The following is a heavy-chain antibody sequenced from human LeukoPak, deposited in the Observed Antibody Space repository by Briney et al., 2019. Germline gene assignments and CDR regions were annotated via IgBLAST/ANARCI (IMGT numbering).Heavy chain of an antibody. CDR3: ARRPITDPKGFDC. Sequence: GESLKISCKGSGYSFTTYWIGWVRPMRGKGLGWMGILYPVDSDTRYSPSFQGRVTISADKSISTACLQWSSLKASETAMYYCARRPITDPKGFDCWGERTLVTVSS. D-gene: IGHD1-14*01. V-gene: IGHV5-51*01. J-gene: IGHJ4*02. CDR2: LYPVDSDT. CDR1: GYSFTTYW.